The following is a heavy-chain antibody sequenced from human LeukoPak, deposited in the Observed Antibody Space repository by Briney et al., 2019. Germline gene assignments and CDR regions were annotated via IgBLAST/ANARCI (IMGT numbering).Heavy chain of an antibody. CDR1: GFTFSSYG. CDR2: IWYDGSNK. J-gene: IGHJ4*02. CDR3: AREYCTNGVCYFDY. Sequence: GGSLRLSCAASGFTFSSYGMHWVRQAPGKGLEWVAVIWYDGSNKYYADSVKGRFTISRDNSKNTLYLQMNSLRAEDTDVYYCAREYCTNGVCYFDYWGQGTLVTVSS. D-gene: IGHD2-8*01. V-gene: IGHV3-33*01.